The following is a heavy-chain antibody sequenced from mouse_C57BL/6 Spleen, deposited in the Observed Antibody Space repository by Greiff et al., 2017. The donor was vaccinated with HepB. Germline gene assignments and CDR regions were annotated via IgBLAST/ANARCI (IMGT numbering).Heavy chain of an antibody. V-gene: IGHV1-66*01. D-gene: IGHD1-1*01. CDR2: IYPGSGNT. CDR1: GYSFTSYY. J-gene: IGHJ2*01. Sequence: VQLQQSGPELVKPGASVKISCKASGYSFTSYYIHWVKQRPGQGLEWIGWIYPGSGNTKYNEKFKGKATPTADTSSSTAYMQLSSLTSEDSAVYYCAREATVVADYWSQGTTLTVSS. CDR3: AREATVVADY.